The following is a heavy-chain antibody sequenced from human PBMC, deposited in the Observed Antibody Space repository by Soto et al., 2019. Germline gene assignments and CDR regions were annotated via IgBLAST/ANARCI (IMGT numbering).Heavy chain of an antibody. CDR2: ISYDGILK. J-gene: IGHJ6*02. D-gene: IGHD3-10*01. CDR1: GFTFSAFG. V-gene: IGHV3-30*18. Sequence: AGGSLRLSCEASGFTFSAFGMHWVCQAPGKGLEWVAIISYDGILKYYADPVKGRFTISRDTSKSALYLQMNSLRPEDTAVYYCAKDFKISGGHYGSLNYYYGMDVWGQGTTVTVSS. CDR3: AKDFKISGGHYGSLNYYYGMDV.